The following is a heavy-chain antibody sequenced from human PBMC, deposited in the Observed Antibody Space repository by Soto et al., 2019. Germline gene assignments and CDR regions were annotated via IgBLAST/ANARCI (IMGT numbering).Heavy chain of an antibody. CDR2: INAGNGNT. Sequence: KVSCKASGYTFTSYAMHWVRQAPGQRLEWMGWINAGNGNTKYSQKFQGRVTITRDTSASTAYMELSSLRSEDTAVYYCARGLWFGEPTYYYYGMDVWGQGTTVTVSS. CDR1: GYTFTSYA. CDR3: ARGLWFGEPTYYYYGMDV. D-gene: IGHD3-10*01. V-gene: IGHV1-3*01. J-gene: IGHJ6*02.